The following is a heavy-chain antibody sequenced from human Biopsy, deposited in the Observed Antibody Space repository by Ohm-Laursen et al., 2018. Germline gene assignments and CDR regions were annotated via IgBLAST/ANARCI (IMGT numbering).Heavy chain of an antibody. CDR3: ATKLTGYFHH. D-gene: IGHD3-9*01. V-gene: IGHV1-69*06. CDR2: NIPILGTG. J-gene: IGHJ1*01. CDR1: GFSFTGYY. Sequence: SVKVSCKASGFSFTGYYIHWVRQAPGQGLEWLGGNIPILGTGNYAQKFRDRVTVAADTSTSTATMELRSLRSDDTAVYYCATKLTGYFHHWGQGTLVIVSS.